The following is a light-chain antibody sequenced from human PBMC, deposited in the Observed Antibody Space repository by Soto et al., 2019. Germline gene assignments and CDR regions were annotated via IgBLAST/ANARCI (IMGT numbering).Light chain of an antibody. CDR2: EGS. CDR1: NSDVGNYNL. V-gene: IGLV2-23*01. Sequence: QAVVTQPASVSGSLGQSITISCTGANSDVGNYNLVSWYQQHPDRAPKLILYEGSKRPSGVSDRFSGSKSGNTGSLTISGLQAEDEADYYGFSYANRRTWVYVFGTGTKLTVL. J-gene: IGLJ1*01. CDR3: FSYANRRTWVYV.